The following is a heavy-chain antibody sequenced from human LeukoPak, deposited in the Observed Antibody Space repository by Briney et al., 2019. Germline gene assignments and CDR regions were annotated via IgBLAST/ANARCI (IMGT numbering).Heavy chain of an antibody. CDR3: ASRSSGHLFDP. CDR2: IYYSGST. CDR1: GGSISSSSYY. D-gene: IGHD6-19*01. V-gene: IGHV4-39*07. J-gene: IGHJ5*02. Sequence: PSETLSLTCTVSGGSISSSSYYWGWIRQPPGKGLEWIGSIYYSGSTYYNPSLKSRVTISVDTSKNQFSLKLSSVTAADTAVYYCASRSSGHLFDPWGQGTLVTVSS.